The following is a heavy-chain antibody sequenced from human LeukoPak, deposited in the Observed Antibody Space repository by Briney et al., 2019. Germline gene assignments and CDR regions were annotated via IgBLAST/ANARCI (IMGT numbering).Heavy chain of an antibody. CDR2: ISSGGSST. V-gene: IGHV3-74*01. D-gene: IGHD6-19*01. J-gene: IGHJ4*02. Sequence: GGSLRLSCAASGFTFSSHWMHWVRQAPGKGLVWVTRISSGGSSTSYADAVKGRFTISRDNAKNTLYLQMSSLRAEDTAMYYCARISLSGWVNDHWGQGTLVTVSS. CDR3: ARISLSGWVNDH. CDR1: GFTFSSHW.